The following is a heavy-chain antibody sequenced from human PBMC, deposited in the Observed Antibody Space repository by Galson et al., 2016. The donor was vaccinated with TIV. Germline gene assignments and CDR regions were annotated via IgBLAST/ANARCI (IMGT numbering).Heavy chain of an antibody. D-gene: IGHD5-18*01. Sequence: SLRLSCAVSGFTFSTYDMNWVRQAPGKGLEWLSYITNSGLTIYYADSVKGRLPISRDNAKNSLYLQMNSLRAEDSAIYYCSKTTPAEIQLGYYFDYWGQGTLVTVSS. V-gene: IGHV3-48*03. CDR3: SKTTPAEIQLGYYFDY. CDR2: ITNSGLTI. CDR1: GFTFSTYD. J-gene: IGHJ4*02.